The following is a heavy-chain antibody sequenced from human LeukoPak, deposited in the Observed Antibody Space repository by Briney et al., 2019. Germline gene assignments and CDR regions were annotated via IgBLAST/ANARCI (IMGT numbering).Heavy chain of an antibody. J-gene: IGHJ4*02. D-gene: IGHD1-26*01. CDR1: GFSFSNAW. CDR3: ARGIVGAINLYDY. CDR2: IKRNTDGGTT. V-gene: IGHV3-15*01. Sequence: GGSLRLSCAASGFSFSNAWMSWVRQAPGKGLEWVGRIKRNTDGGTTDYAAPVKGRFTISRENAKNSLYLQMNSLRAGDTAIYYCARGIVGAINLYDYWGQGTLVTVSS.